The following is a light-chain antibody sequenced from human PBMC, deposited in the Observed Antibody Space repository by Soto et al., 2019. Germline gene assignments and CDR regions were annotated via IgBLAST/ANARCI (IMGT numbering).Light chain of an antibody. CDR1: QSVSSK. V-gene: IGKV3-15*01. Sequence: EIVMTQSPATLSVSPGERATLSCRASQSVSSKLAWYHRKPGQAPGLLIYDASTRATGIPARFSGGGSGTEFTLTITSLQSEDFAVYWCQQYNNWPLTFGPGTRLEIK. J-gene: IGKJ5*01. CDR3: QQYNNWPLT. CDR2: DAS.